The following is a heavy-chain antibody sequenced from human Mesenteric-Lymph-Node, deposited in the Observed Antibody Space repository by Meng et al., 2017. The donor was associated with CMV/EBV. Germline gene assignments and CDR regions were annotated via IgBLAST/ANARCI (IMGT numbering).Heavy chain of an antibody. D-gene: IGHD1-26*01. Sequence: GESLKISCAAAGFNVGDYWMSWVRQGPGKGLEWVADIKQDGSTKYYAASVKGRFTISRDNAKRSLYLQMNSLRVEDTSVYYCASLWEGGYWGQGTLVTVSS. V-gene: IGHV3-7*01. CDR2: IKQDGSTK. CDR3: ASLWEGGY. CDR1: GFNVGDYW. J-gene: IGHJ4*02.